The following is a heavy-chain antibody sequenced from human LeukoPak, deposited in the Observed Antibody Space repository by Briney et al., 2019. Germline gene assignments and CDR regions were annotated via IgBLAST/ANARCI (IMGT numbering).Heavy chain of an antibody. V-gene: IGHV4-59*08. J-gene: IGHJ3*02. CDR2: TYYSGTT. CDR3: ARHLGVAVAADAFDI. Sequence: SETLSLTCTVSSGSVSSYYCSWIRQPPGKGLEWIGYTYYSGTTKYNPSLKSRVTISADTSKNQFSLKLRSLTAADTAVYYCARHLGVAVAADAFDIWGQGTMVTVSS. D-gene: IGHD6-19*01. CDR1: SGSVSSYY.